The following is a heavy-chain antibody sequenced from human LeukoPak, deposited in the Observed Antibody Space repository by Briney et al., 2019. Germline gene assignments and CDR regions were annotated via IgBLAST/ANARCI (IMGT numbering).Heavy chain of an antibody. D-gene: IGHD4-17*01. CDR2: ISAYNGNT. J-gene: IGHJ4*02. CDR1: GYTFTSYG. Sequence: ASVKVSCKASGYTFTSYGISWVRQAPGQGLEWMGWISAYNGNTNYAQKLQGRVTMTTDTSTSTAYMELRSLRSDDTAVYYCARVSAGPTVTTVHCWGQGTLVTVSS. V-gene: IGHV1-18*01. CDR3: ARVSAGPTVTTVHC.